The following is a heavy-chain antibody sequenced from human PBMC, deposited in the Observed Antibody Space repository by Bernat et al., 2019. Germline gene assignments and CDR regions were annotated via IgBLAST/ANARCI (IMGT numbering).Heavy chain of an antibody. CDR3: ARGGRSSGAGGDY. V-gene: IGHV4-61*01. J-gene: IGHJ4*02. D-gene: IGHD6-19*01. Sequence: QVQLQESGPGLVKPSETLSLTCTVSGGSVSSGSYYWSWIRQPPGKGLEWIGYIYYSGSTNYNPSLKSRVTISVDTSKNQFSLKLSSVTAADTAVYYCARGGRSSGAGGDYWGQGTLVTVSS. CDR1: GGSVSSGSYY. CDR2: IYYSGST.